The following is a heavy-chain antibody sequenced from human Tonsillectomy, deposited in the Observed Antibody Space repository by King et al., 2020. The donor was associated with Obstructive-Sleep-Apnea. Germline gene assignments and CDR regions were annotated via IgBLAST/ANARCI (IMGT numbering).Heavy chain of an antibody. CDR3: VKGLKDYYDSRGRAY. Sequence: VQLVESGGGLVQPGGSLRLSCLASGFTFSSYAMYWVRQAPGKGLEYVSAISSNGGSTYYADSVKGRFTISRDNPKNTLYLQMSSLTTEDTAVYYCVKGLKDYYDSRGRAYWGQGTLVTVSS. D-gene: IGHD3-22*01. V-gene: IGHV3-64D*06. J-gene: IGHJ4*02. CDR1: GFTFSSYA. CDR2: ISSNGGST.